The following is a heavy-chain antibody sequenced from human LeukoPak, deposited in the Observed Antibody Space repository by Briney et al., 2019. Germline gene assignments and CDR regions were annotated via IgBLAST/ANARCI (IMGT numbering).Heavy chain of an antibody. CDR3: ARGREYYYDSSGTNNWFDP. V-gene: IGHV1-2*02. Sequence: ASVKVPCKASGYTFTGYYMHWVRQAPGQGLEWMGWINPNSGGTNYAQKFQGRVTMTRDTSISTAYMELSRLRSDDTAVYYCARGREYYYDSSGTNNWFDPWGQGTLVTVSS. CDR1: GYTFTGYY. CDR2: INPNSGGT. D-gene: IGHD3-22*01. J-gene: IGHJ5*02.